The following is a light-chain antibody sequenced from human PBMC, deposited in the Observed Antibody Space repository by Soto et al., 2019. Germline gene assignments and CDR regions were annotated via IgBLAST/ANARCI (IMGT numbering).Light chain of an antibody. CDR3: QQYNVWPLT. J-gene: IGKJ4*01. V-gene: IGKV3-15*01. CDR2: VAS. Sequence: EIVMTQSPVTLSVAPGDRATLSCRASQSVNSNLAWYQQKPGQTPKLLIYVASTRATGIPARFSGSGSGTEFTITISSLQSEDFAVYYCQQYNVWPLTFGGGTKVELK. CDR1: QSVNSN.